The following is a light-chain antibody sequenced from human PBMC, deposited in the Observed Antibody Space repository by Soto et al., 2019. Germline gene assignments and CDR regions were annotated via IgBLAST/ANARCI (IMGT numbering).Light chain of an antibody. V-gene: IGLV2-23*02. CDR3: CSYAGTTTWV. Sequence: QSVLTQPASVSGSPGQSITISCTGTSSDVGSHNFVSWYQKRPGKAPKLMIFEVTKRPSGVSSRFSASKSGNTASLTISGVQAEDEADYYCCSYAGTTTWVFGGGTQLTVL. CDR1: SSDVGSHNF. J-gene: IGLJ2*01. CDR2: EVT.